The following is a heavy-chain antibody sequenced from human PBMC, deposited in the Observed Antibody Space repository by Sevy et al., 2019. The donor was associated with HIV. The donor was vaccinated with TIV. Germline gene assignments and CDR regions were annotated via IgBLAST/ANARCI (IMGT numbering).Heavy chain of an antibody. V-gene: IGHV3-15*01. D-gene: IGHD3-22*01. J-gene: IGHJ4*02. CDR3: ANAPGYYDSAPFDY. Sequence: GGSLRLSCVVSGFTFNNAWMNWVRQAPGTGLQWIGLIKGKIDGETTDYAAPVKGRFTILRNDSKNTVYLQMNSLKIEDTAVYHCANAPGYYDSAPFDYWGPGALVTVSS. CDR2: IKGKIDGETT. CDR1: GFTFNNAW.